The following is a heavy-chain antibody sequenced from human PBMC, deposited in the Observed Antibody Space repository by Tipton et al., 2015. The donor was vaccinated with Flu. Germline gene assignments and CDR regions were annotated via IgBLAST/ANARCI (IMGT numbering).Heavy chain of an antibody. Sequence: QLVQSGGGLVQPGRSLRLSCAASGFSFDDYAMHWVRQGPGKGLEWVSGSSWNSGTIVYADSVKGRFIISRDNAKHSLYLQMNSLRPEDTAFYYCGKDMIGYYYYFIGSFHYWGQGTLVTVSS. D-gene: IGHD3-10*01. CDR1: GFSFDDYA. CDR3: GKDMIGYYYYFIGSFHY. CDR2: SSWNSGTI. V-gene: IGHV3-9*01. J-gene: IGHJ4*02.